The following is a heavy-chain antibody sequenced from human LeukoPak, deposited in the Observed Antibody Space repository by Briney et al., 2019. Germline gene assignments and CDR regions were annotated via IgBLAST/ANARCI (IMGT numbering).Heavy chain of an antibody. CDR1: RGSISSSSYY. Sequence: SETLSLTCTVSRGSISSSSYYWGWIRQPPGKGLEWIGSIYYSGSTYYNPSLKSRVTISVDTSKNQFSLKLSSVTAADTAVYYCARLIVNDFWSGYYNFDYWGQGTLVTVSS. V-gene: IGHV4-39*01. CDR3: ARLIVNDFWSGYYNFDY. CDR2: IYYSGST. D-gene: IGHD3-3*01. J-gene: IGHJ4*02.